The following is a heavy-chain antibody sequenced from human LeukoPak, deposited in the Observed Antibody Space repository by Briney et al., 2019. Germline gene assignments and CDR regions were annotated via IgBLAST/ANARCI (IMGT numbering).Heavy chain of an antibody. V-gene: IGHV3-7*01. CDR3: ARAGTTVTSKPSFDY. J-gene: IGHJ4*02. CDR1: RFTFSSYW. D-gene: IGHD4-17*01. CDR2: IKQDGSEK. Sequence: GGSLRLSCAVSRFTFSSYWMSWARQAPGKGLEWVANIKQDGSEKYYVDSVKGRFTISRDNAKNSLYLQMNSLRAEDTAVYYCARAGTTVTSKPSFDYWGQGTLVTVSS.